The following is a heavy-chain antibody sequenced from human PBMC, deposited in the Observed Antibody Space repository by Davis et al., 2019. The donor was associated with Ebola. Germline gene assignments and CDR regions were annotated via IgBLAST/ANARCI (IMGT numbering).Heavy chain of an antibody. J-gene: IGHJ6*02. CDR3: TTDFWSGSPGLLLYYYGMDV. V-gene: IGHV3-23*01. D-gene: IGHD3-3*01. CDR2: ISGSGGST. CDR1: GFTFSSYA. Sequence: PGGSLRLSCAASGFTFSSYAMSWVRQAPGKGLEWVSAISGSGGSTYYADSVKGRFTISRDNAKNSLYLQMNSLRAEDTAVYYCTTDFWSGSPGLLLYYYGMDVWGQGTTVTVSS.